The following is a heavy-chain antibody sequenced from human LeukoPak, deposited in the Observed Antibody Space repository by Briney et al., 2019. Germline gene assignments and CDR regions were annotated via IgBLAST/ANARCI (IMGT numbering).Heavy chain of an antibody. D-gene: IGHD5-18*01. CDR3: VRGGYGSLTFDY. CDR1: GGSINTYY. V-gene: IGHV4-59*01. Sequence: SETLSLTCTVSGGSINTYYWSWIRQPPGKGLEWIGYIYYSGITKYNPSLKSRVTISVDTSKNQFSLKLSSVTAADTALYYCVRGGYGSLTFDYWGQGTLVTVS. J-gene: IGHJ4*02. CDR2: IYYSGIT.